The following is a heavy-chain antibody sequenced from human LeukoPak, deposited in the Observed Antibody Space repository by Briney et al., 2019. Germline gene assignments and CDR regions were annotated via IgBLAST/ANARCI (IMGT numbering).Heavy chain of an antibody. CDR2: IYPGDSDT. V-gene: IGHV5-51*01. Sequence: GESLQISCKGSGYSFTSYWIGWVRQMPGKGLEWMGIIYPGDSDTRYSPSFQGQVTISADKSISTAYLQWSSLKASDTAMYYCARCYYPTVGWFDPWGQGTLVTVSS. D-gene: IGHD3-22*01. CDR1: GYSFTSYW. J-gene: IGHJ5*02. CDR3: ARCYYPTVGWFDP.